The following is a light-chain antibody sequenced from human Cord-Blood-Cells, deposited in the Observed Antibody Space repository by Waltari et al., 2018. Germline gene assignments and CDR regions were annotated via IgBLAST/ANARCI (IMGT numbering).Light chain of an antibody. CDR3: QQYYSYPLT. Sequence: AIRMTQSPSSLSASTGDRVTITCRPSQGISSYLAWYQQKPGKAPKLLIYAASTLQSGVPSRFSGSGSGTDFTLTISCLQSEDVATYYCQQYYSYPLTFGGGTKVEIK. J-gene: IGKJ4*01. CDR2: AAS. V-gene: IGKV1-8*01. CDR1: QGISSY.